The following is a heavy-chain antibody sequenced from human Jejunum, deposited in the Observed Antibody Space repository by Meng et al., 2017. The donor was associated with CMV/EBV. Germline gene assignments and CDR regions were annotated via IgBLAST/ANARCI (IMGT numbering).Heavy chain of an antibody. J-gene: IGHJ4*02. CDR1: FTFSSNW. CDR2: ISGDGSVT. D-gene: IGHD2-2*01. Sequence: FTFSSNWMHWFRQPPGKGLVWVSRISGDGSVTNYADSVKGRFIISRDNTRNTLYLQMSGLRAEDTAVYYCARTPLYCSSASCYTFDYWGQGTLVTVSS. CDR3: ARTPLYCSSASCYTFDY. V-gene: IGHV3-74*01.